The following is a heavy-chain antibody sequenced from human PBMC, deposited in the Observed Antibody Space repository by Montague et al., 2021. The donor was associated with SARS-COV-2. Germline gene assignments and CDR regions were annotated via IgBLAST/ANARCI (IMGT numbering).Heavy chain of an antibody. Sequence: SETLSLTCTFSGASRSTKNYYWGWIRQPPGKGLEWIGSISCSATSYSNPSLKGRVTMSVDTSRNQLSLNLSSVTVADTAVYYCARLGITLGGVIVIRYYFDFWGQGTLVTVSS. CDR3: ARLGITLGGVIVIRYYFDF. J-gene: IGHJ4*02. CDR2: ISCSATS. CDR1: GASRSTKNYY. D-gene: IGHD3-16*02. V-gene: IGHV4-39*01.